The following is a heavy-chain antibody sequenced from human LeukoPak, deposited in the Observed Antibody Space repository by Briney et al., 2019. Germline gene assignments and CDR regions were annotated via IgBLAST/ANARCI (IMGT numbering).Heavy chain of an antibody. J-gene: IGHJ4*02. Sequence: RTGGSLRLSCAASGFSFSNYAMTWVRQAPGKGLEWVSYISSSSSTIYYADSVKGRFTISRDNAKNSLYLQMNSLRDEDTAVYYCARLPPGVVWTSNDYWGQGTLVTVSS. CDR1: GFSFSNYA. D-gene: IGHD3-22*01. CDR3: ARLPPGVVWTSNDY. CDR2: ISSSSSTI. V-gene: IGHV3-48*02.